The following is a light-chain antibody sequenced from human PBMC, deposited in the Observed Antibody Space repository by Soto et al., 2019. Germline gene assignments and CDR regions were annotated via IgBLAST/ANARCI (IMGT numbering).Light chain of an antibody. CDR2: EAS. CDR1: QSISTW. J-gene: IGKJ4*01. CDR3: QQYDDYPLT. V-gene: IGKV1-5*03. Sequence: IQLTQSPSTLSASVGDRVTITCRASQSISTWLAWYQQKPGKAPKLLIYEASSLESGVPSRFGGSGSGTEFTLTISSLQPDDFATYFCQQYDDYPLTFGGGTKVDIK.